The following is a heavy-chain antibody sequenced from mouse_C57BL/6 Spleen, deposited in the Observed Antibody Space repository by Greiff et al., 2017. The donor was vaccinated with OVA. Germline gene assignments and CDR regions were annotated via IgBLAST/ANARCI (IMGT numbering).Heavy chain of an antibody. V-gene: IGHV1-26*01. CDR2: INPNNGGT. Sequence: EVQLQQSGPELVKPGASVKISCKASGYTFTDYYMNWVKQSHGKSLEWIGDINPNNGGTSYNQKFKGKATLTVDKSSSTAYMELRSLTSEDSAVYYCARWDDYDLSYWGQGTLVTVSA. D-gene: IGHD2-4*01. CDR1: GYTFTDYY. CDR3: ARWDDYDLSY. J-gene: IGHJ3*01.